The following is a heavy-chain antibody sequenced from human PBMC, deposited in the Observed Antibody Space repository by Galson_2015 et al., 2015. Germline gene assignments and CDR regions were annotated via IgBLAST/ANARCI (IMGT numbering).Heavy chain of an antibody. CDR3: ARDMAVAGIAIDY. CDR1: GFTFSSYG. Sequence: LRLSCAASGFTFSSYGMHWVRQAPGKGLEWVAVIWYDGSNKYYADSVKGRFTISRDNSKNTLYLQMNSLRAEDTAVYYCARDMAVAGIAIDYWGQGTLVTVSS. CDR2: IWYDGSNK. J-gene: IGHJ4*02. D-gene: IGHD6-19*01. V-gene: IGHV3-33*01.